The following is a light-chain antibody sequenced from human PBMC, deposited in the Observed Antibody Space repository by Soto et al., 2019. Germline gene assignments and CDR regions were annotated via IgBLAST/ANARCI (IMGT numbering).Light chain of an antibody. CDR2: WAS. V-gene: IGKV4-1*01. J-gene: IGKJ1*01. CDR3: QQYHSYPWT. CDR1: QSVLYSSNNKNY. Sequence: DIVMTQSPDSLAVSLGERATVNCKSSQSVLYSSNNKNYLAWYQQKPGQPPKLLIYWASTRESGVPDRFSGSGSGTDFTLTISSLQPDDFATYYCQQYHSYPWTFGQGTKVDIK.